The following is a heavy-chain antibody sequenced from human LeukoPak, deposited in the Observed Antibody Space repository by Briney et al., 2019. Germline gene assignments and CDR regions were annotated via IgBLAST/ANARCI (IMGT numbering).Heavy chain of an antibody. J-gene: IGHJ2*01. CDR2: IVVGSGKT. CDR1: GIPFTTSA. V-gene: IGHV1-58*02. D-gene: IGHD3-10*01. Sequence: ASVKVSCKTYGIPFTTSAIQWVRQARGQGLEWIGWIVVGSGKTDYSQEFNERVSITWDVSTFTVYLELSSLRSEDTAVYYCAAGPTIQYVSETSYVWYFDLWGRGTLVSVSS. CDR3: AAGPTIQYVSETSYVWYFDL.